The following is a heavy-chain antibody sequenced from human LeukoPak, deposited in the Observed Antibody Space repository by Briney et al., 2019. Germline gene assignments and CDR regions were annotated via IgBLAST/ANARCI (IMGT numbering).Heavy chain of an antibody. Sequence: ASVKVSCKASGYTFTGYYMHWVRQAPGQGLEWMGWINPNSGGTNYAQKFQGRVTMTRDTSISTAYMELSRLRSDDTAVYYCARAGLTGYYMYSGPFYYWGQGTLVTVSS. CDR3: ARAGLTGYYMYSGPFYY. V-gene: IGHV1-2*02. CDR1: GYTFTGYY. D-gene: IGHD3-9*01. CDR2: INPNSGGT. J-gene: IGHJ4*02.